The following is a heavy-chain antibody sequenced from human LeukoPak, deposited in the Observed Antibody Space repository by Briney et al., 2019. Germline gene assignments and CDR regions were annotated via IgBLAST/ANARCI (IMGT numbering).Heavy chain of an antibody. V-gene: IGHV3-21*01. CDR2: ISSSSSYI. J-gene: IGHJ4*02. Sequence: PGGSLRLSCAASGFTFSSYSMNWVRQAPGKGLEWVSSISSSSSYIYYADSVKGRFTISRDNAKNSLYLQMNSLRAEDTAVYYCARADYDMLTGYQPYFDYWGQGTLVTVSS. CDR1: GFTFSSYS. CDR3: ARADYDMLTGYQPYFDY. D-gene: IGHD3-9*01.